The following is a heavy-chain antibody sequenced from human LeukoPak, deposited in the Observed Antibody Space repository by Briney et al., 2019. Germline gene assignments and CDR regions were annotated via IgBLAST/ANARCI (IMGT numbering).Heavy chain of an antibody. CDR1: GGSISSGGYY. V-gene: IGHV4-30-4*08. CDR3: ARLTAYGGNSGFDP. Sequence: PSETLSLTCTVSGGSISSGGYYWSWIRQHPGKGLEWIGYIYYSGSTYYNPSLKSRVTISVDTSKNQFFLKLSSVTAADTAVYYCARLTAYGGNSGFDPWGQGTLVTVSS. D-gene: IGHD4-23*01. CDR2: IYYSGST. J-gene: IGHJ5*02.